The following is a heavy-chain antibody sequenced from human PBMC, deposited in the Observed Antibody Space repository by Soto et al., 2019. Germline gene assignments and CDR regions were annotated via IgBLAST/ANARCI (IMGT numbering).Heavy chain of an antibody. Sequence: ASVKVSCRVSAYTRSALSLHCVRQALGKRLEWLGGFDSAKDKTLYAEKVQGRINVTEDTSTVTAYMELRSLTFEDTAVYYCATGDQLSAEVTGISFSFWGQGTRVTVSS. CDR1: AYTRSALS. CDR2: FDSAKDKT. D-gene: IGHD2-21*02. V-gene: IGHV1-24*01. J-gene: IGHJ4*02. CDR3: ATGDQLSAEVTGISFSF.